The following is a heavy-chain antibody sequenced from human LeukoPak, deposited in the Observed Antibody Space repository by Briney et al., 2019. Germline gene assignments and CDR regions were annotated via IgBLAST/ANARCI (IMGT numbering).Heavy chain of an antibody. D-gene: IGHD3-9*01. Sequence: GGSLRPSCTASGFTFGDYAMSWVRQAPGKGLEWVGFIRSKAYGGTTEYAASVKGRFTISRDDSKSIAYLQMNSLKTEDTAVYYCTRPGYYDILTGYYPYWGQGTLVTVSS. CDR2: IRSKAYGGTT. V-gene: IGHV3-49*04. CDR3: TRPGYYDILTGYYPY. J-gene: IGHJ4*02. CDR1: GFTFGDYA.